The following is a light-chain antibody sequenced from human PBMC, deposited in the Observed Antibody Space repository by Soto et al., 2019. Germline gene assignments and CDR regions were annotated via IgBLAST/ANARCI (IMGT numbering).Light chain of an antibody. CDR1: QRVSSSY. CDR3: QRYGNSPPFT. J-gene: IGKJ2*01. Sequence: EIGMTQSPGTLSLSPEERATLSCRASQRVSSSYLAWYQQKPGQAPRLLIYGASSRATGIPDRFSGSGSGTDSTLTISRLEPEDFAVYFCQRYGNSPPFTFGQGTKVEI. CDR2: GAS. V-gene: IGKV3-20*01.